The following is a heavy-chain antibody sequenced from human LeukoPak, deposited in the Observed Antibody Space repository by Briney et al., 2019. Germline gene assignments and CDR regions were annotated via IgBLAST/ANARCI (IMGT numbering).Heavy chain of an antibody. Sequence: PVGCLRLSCAASGFTFSRYAIYWGRQAPGKGRGWVAGISYDAGSQYYAHSVRGRFTISRDNSKNTIFLKMTNLTAEDTAVYYCAREEGYYFDYWGQGTLVTVSS. V-gene: IGHV3-30*04. CDR1: GFTFSRYA. CDR3: AREEGYYFDY. CDR2: ISYDAGSQ. J-gene: IGHJ4*02.